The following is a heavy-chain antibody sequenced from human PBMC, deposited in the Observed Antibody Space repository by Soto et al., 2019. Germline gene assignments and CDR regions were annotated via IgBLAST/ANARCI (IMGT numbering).Heavy chain of an antibody. CDR3: ARDSRGYCSSTSCYQVY. V-gene: IGHV3-30-3*01. CDR2: ISYDGSNK. CDR1: GFTFSSYA. D-gene: IGHD2-2*01. J-gene: IGHJ4*02. Sequence: QVQLVESGGGVVQPGRSLRLSCAASGFTFSSYAMHWVRQAPGKGLEWVAVISYDGSNKYYADSVKGRFTISRDNSKNTLYLQMKSLRAEDTAVYYCARDSRGYCSSTSCYQVYWGQGTLVTVSS.